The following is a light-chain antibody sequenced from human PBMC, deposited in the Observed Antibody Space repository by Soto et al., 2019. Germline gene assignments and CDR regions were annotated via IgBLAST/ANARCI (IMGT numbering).Light chain of an antibody. CDR2: DAS. CDR3: QQYDDYPLT. V-gene: IGKV1-5*01. Sequence: DIQMTQSPSSLSASVGDRVTITCRASQSIRSWLAWYQQKPGKAPKFLIYDASSLESGVPSRFSGSGSGTEFTLTISSLQPDDFATYYCQQYDDYPLTFGGRTNVDIK. J-gene: IGKJ4*01. CDR1: QSIRSW.